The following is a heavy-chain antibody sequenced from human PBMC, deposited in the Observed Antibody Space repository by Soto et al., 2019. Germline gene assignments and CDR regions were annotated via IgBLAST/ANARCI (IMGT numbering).Heavy chain of an antibody. CDR1: GFTFSTYS. CDR2: ISSTSSTI. V-gene: IGHV3-48*02. CDR3: ARDDSGGSFFYFDY. J-gene: IGHJ4*02. D-gene: IGHD1-26*01. Sequence: GGSLRLSCAASGFTFSTYSMNWVRQAPGKGLEWVAYISSTSSTIYYADSMKGRFTISRDNAKNSLYLQMNVLRDEDTAVYYCARDDSGGSFFYFDYWGQGTLVTVSS.